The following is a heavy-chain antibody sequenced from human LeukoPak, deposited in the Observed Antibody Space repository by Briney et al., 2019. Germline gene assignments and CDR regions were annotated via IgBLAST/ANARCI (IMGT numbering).Heavy chain of an antibody. CDR3: AKSGGYGLIDY. J-gene: IGHJ4*02. Sequence: SETLSLTCSVSGASVSISGYYWGWIRQPPGKGLEWIGNIYYSGSTYYNASLQSRVTISIDMSKNEFSLRLNSVTAADTAMYYCAKSGGYGLIDYWGQGTLVTVSS. D-gene: IGHD1-26*01. V-gene: IGHV4-39*01. CDR1: GASVSISGYY. CDR2: IYYSGST.